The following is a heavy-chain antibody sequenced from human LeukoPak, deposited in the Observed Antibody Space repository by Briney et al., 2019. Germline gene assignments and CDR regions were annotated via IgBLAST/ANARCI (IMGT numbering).Heavy chain of an antibody. CDR3: ARDLDNYSGSGSYYNGDPLFQH. CDR1: GYTFTGFC. J-gene: IGHJ1*01. Sequence: VASVKVSCKASGYTFTGFCIHWVRQAPGQGLEWMGWLNPNSCGTNYAQNFQGRVTMTRDTSISTGYMELSRLRSDDTAVYYCARDLDNYSGSGSYYNGDPLFQHWGQGTLVTVSS. V-gene: IGHV1-2*02. CDR2: LNPNSCGT. D-gene: IGHD3-10*01.